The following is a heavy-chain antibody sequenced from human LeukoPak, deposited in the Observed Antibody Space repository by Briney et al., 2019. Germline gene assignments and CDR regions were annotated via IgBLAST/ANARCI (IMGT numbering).Heavy chain of an antibody. D-gene: IGHD3-22*01. CDR3: ARDQGYYDSSGYSGY. J-gene: IGHJ4*02. CDR2: ISAYNGNT. Sequence: ASVKVSCKASGYTFTSYGISWVRQAPGQGLEWMGWISAYNGNTNYAQKLQGRVTMTTDTSTSTAYMELRSLRSDDTAVYYCARDQGYYDSSGYSGYWGQGTPVTVSS. V-gene: IGHV1-18*01. CDR1: GYTFTSYG.